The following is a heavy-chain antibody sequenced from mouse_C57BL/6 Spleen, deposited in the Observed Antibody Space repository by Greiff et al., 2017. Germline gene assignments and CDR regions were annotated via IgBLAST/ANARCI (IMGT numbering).Heavy chain of an antibody. CDR3: GGRDGSSDGMDY. J-gene: IGHJ4*01. V-gene: IGHV2-2*01. D-gene: IGHD1-1*01. Sequence: QVQLQQSGPGLVQPSPSLSITCTASGFSLTSYGVHWVRQSPGKGLEWLGVIWSGGSTDYNAAYISRLSIRKDNSKSQVFYKMNRLQADDTAIYYGGGRDGSSDGMDYWGQGTSGTVSS. CDR1: GFSLTSYG. CDR2: IWSGGST.